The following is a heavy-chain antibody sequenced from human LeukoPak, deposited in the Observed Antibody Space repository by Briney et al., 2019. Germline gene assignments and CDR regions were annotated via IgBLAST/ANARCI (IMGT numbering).Heavy chain of an antibody. CDR1: GFTFSTYA. J-gene: IGHJ2*01. CDR2: ISSNGGST. D-gene: IGHD3-10*01. CDR3: VKLAAPGAIWYFDL. Sequence: PGGSLRLSCSASGFTFSTYAMHWVRRAPGKGLKDGSAISSNGGSTYYADSVKGRFTISRDNSKNTLYLQMSSLRTEDSAIYYCVKLAAPGAIWYFDLWGRGTLVTVSS. V-gene: IGHV3-64D*09.